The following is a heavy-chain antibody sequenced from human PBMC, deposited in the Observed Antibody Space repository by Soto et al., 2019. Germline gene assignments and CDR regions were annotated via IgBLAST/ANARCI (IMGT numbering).Heavy chain of an antibody. CDR3: ATSPSGSYYVWFDP. D-gene: IGHD1-26*01. J-gene: IGHJ5*02. CDR1: GGSISSYY. Sequence: SETLSLTCTVSGGSISSYYWSWIRQPPGKGLEWIGYIYYSGSTNYNPSLKSRVTISVDTSKNQFSLKLSSVTAADTAVYYCATSPSGSYYVWFDPWGQGTLVTVSS. CDR2: IYYSGST. V-gene: IGHV4-59*08.